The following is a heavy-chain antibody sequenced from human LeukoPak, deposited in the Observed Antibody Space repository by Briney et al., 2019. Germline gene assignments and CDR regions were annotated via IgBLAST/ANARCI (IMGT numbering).Heavy chain of an antibody. CDR2: LIPLFGTP. CDR1: GGTFNNYA. D-gene: IGHD5-24*01. Sequence: GASVKVSCKASGGTFNNYAINWVRQAPGQGLEWVGRLIPLFGTPNYAQKFQGKVTITADESTSIFYMDLSGLRSEDTAVYYCAHATQRLPTIMIDAFDIWGQGTRVTVSS. V-gene: IGHV1-69*13. CDR3: AHATQRLPTIMIDAFDI. J-gene: IGHJ3*02.